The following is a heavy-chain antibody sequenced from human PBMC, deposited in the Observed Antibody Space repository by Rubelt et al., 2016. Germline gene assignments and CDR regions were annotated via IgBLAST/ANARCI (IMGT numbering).Heavy chain of an antibody. CDR2: IKQDGSEK. CDR1: GFTFTSYW. CDR3: ARVTGVYFDY. V-gene: IGHV3-7*04. D-gene: IGHD7-27*01. J-gene: IGHJ4*02. Sequence: EVQLAESGGGLVQPGGSLRLSCAVSGFTFTSYWMSWVRQAPGKGLEGVANIKQDGSEKYYVDSVKGRFTISRDNAKNSLYLEMNSLRAEDTAVYYCARVTGVYFDYWGLGTLVTVSS.